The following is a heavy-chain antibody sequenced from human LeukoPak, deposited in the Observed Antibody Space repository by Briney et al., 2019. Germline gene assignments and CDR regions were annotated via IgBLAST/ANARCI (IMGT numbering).Heavy chain of an antibody. CDR1: GYTFTRYA. V-gene: IGHV7-4-1*02. CDR2: INTNTGNP. Sequence: GASVKVPCKASGYTFTRYAVNWVRQAPGQGLEWMGWINTNTGNPTYAQGFTGRFVFSLDTSVSTAYLQITSLKAEDTAVYYCATEDSSGYYNFWGQGTLVTVSS. CDR3: ATEDSSGYYNF. J-gene: IGHJ4*02. D-gene: IGHD3-22*01.